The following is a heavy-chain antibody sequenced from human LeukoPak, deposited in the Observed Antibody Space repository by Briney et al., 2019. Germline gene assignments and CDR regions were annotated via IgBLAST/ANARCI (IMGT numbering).Heavy chain of an antibody. D-gene: IGHD3-22*01. CDR3: VRAYYYDSSGYSDY. CDR1: GFTFSSYG. V-gene: IGHV3-23*01. Sequence: GGSLRLSCSASGFTFSSYGMSWVRQAPGKGLEWVSAISGSGGSTYYADSVKGRFTISRDNSKNTLYLQMNSLRAEDTAVYYCVRAYYYDSSGYSDYWGQGTLVTVSS. CDR2: ISGSGGST. J-gene: IGHJ4*02.